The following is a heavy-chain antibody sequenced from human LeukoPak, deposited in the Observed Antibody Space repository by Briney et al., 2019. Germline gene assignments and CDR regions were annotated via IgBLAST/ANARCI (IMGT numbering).Heavy chain of an antibody. CDR1: GGSISTSY. CDR3: AKATAGVEATTGFDS. D-gene: IGHD1-26*01. Sequence: SETLSLTCTVSGGSISTSYWNWIRQPAGKGLEWIGRIYISGSPKYNPSLKSRATMSVDTSKNHFSLKLRSVTAADTAVYYCAKATAGVEATTGFDSWGHGTLVTVAS. V-gene: IGHV4-4*07. CDR2: IYISGSP. J-gene: IGHJ5*01.